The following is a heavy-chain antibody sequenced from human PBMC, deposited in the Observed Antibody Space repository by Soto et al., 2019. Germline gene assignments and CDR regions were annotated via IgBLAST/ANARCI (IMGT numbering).Heavy chain of an antibody. CDR2: INAGNGNT. CDR3: ARSSGVYDLLA. Sequence: ASVKVSCKASGYTFASYAMHWVRQAPGQRLEWMGWINAGNGNTKYSQKFQGRVTITGDTSANTAYMELSSLRSEDTAVYYCARSSGVYDLLAWGQGTLVTVSS. J-gene: IGHJ5*02. D-gene: IGHD3-9*01. CDR1: GYTFASYA. V-gene: IGHV1-3*01.